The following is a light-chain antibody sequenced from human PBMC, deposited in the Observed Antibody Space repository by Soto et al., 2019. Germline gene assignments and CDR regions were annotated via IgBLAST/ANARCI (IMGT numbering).Light chain of an antibody. V-gene: IGKV3-20*01. CDR2: GAS. CDR1: QSVSSSF. CDR3: QQYGSSRTWT. J-gene: IGKJ1*01. Sequence: EIVLTRSPCTLSLSPGERATLSCRASQSVSSSFLAWYQQKPGQAPRLLIYGASSRATGIPDRFSGSGSGTDFTLTISRLEPEDFAVYYCQQYGSSRTWTFGQGTKVDIK.